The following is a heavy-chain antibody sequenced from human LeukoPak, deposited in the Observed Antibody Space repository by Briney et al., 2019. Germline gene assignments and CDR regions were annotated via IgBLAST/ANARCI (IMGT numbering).Heavy chain of an antibody. CDR1: GYSFTSYW. CDR3: ARLPHFWREAFDI. Sequence: GESLKISCKGSGYSFTSYWIAWVRQMPGKGLEWMGIIYPGDSDTRYSPSFQGQVTISADKSISTAYLQWSSLKASDTAMYYCARLPHFWREAFDIWGQGTMVTVSS. V-gene: IGHV5-51*01. J-gene: IGHJ3*02. CDR2: IYPGDSDT.